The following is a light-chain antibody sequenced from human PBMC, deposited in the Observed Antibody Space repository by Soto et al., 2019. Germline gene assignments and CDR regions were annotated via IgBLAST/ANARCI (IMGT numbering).Light chain of an antibody. CDR1: QSVTSRH. V-gene: IGKV3-20*01. Sequence: EIAWTQTPGTLYLSPGERDTLSCRASQSVTSRHLAWYQQKPGQAPRLLIYGASTRATGIPDRFSDSGSDTDSSLTIRRLDPEDFAMYYCLLYFSPDRYTFGPGTKVHIK. J-gene: IGKJ2*01. CDR3: LLYFSPDRYT. CDR2: GAS.